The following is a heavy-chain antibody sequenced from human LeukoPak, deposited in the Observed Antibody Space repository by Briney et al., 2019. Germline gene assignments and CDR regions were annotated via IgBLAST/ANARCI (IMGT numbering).Heavy chain of an antibody. CDR2: IRYDGSNK. CDR3: AKATDY. J-gene: IGHJ4*02. CDR1: GFTFSSYT. V-gene: IGHV3-30*02. Sequence: GGSLRLSCAASGFTFSSYTMNWVRQAPGMGLEWVAFIRYDGSNKYYADSVKGRFTISRDNSKNTLYLQMTSLRAEDTAVYYCAKATDYWGQGTLVTVSS.